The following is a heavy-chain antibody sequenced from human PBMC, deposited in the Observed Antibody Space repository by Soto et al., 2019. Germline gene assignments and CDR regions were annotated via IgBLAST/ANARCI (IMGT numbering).Heavy chain of an antibody. CDR2: ISYDGSNK. V-gene: IGHV3-30-3*01. Sequence: QVQLVESGGGVVQPGRSLRLSCAASGFTFSSYAMHWVRQAPGKGLEWVAVISYDGSNKYYADSVKGRFTISRDNSKNQLYLQMNSRRAEDTAVYYCARGGDSSWYCLDYWGQGTLVTVSS. D-gene: IGHD6-13*01. J-gene: IGHJ4*02. CDR3: ARGGDSSWYCLDY. CDR1: GFTFSSYA.